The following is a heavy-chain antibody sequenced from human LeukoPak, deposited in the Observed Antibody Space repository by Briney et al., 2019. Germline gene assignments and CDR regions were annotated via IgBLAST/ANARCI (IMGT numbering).Heavy chain of an antibody. J-gene: IGHJ4*02. Sequence: SETLSLTCTVSGGSISSYYWSWIRQPPGKGLEWIGYIYYSGSTNYNPSLKSRVTISVDTSKNQFSLKLSSVTAADTAVYYCARGGTCYYGSEPNFDYWGQGTLVTVSS. CDR1: GGSISSYY. CDR3: ARGGTCYYGSEPNFDY. D-gene: IGHD3-10*01. V-gene: IGHV4-59*08. CDR2: IYYSGST.